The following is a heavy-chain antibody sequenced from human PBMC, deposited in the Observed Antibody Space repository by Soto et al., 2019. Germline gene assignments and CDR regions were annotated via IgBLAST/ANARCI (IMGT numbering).Heavy chain of an antibody. D-gene: IGHD6-19*01. J-gene: IGHJ4*02. Sequence: SGGSLMLSCVGAGVPFSDSWMHLVRQAPGKGLVWVSRVNEHGTDSNYADSVKGRFTISRDNARNTVYLQMNGLRGEDTAVYYCARVAVVTRGIDSWGQGTMVTVSS. CDR2: VNEHGTDS. CDR3: ARVAVVTRGIDS. CDR1: GVPFSDSW. V-gene: IGHV3-74*01.